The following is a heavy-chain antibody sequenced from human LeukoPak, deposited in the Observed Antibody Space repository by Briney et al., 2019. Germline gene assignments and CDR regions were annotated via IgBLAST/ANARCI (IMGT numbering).Heavy chain of an antibody. V-gene: IGHV3-48*04. Sequence: GGSLGLSCAASGFTLSSYTMNWVRQAPGKGLEWVSYISSSGSTICYADSVKGRFTISRDNAKNSLYLQMNSLRAEDTAVYYCAELGMIGGVWGKGTTVTISS. CDR3: AELGMIGGV. J-gene: IGHJ6*04. CDR1: GFTLSSYT. D-gene: IGHD3-10*02. CDR2: ISSSGSTI.